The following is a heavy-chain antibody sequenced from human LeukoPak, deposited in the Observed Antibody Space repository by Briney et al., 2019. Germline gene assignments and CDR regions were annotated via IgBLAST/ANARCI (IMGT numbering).Heavy chain of an antibody. CDR3: ARLRFLEWFHAFDM. Sequence: PSETLSLTCTVSGGSTSSYYWSWIRQPPGKGLEWIGYINNIGMTNYNPSLKNRVTISVDRSKNQASLKLRSVTAADTAVFYCARLRFLEWFHAFDMWGQGTMVTVSS. D-gene: IGHD3-3*01. CDR2: INNIGMT. J-gene: IGHJ3*02. CDR1: GGSTSSYY. V-gene: IGHV4-59*01.